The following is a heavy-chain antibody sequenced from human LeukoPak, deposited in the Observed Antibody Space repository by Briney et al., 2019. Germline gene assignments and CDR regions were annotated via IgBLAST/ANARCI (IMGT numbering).Heavy chain of an antibody. Sequence: PGGSLRLSCAASGFTFSSYWMSWVRQAPGKGLEWVSLIYSGGDTYYTDSVKGRFTISRDNSKNTVYLQMNSLRAADTAVYYCARDDGMFDPWGQGTLVTVSS. CDR1: GFTFSSYW. CDR3: ARDDGMFDP. D-gene: IGHD1-26*01. CDR2: IYSGGDT. J-gene: IGHJ5*02. V-gene: IGHV3-53*01.